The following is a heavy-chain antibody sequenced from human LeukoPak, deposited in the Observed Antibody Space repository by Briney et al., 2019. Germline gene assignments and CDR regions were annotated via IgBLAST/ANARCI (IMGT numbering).Heavy chain of an antibody. CDR1: GYTFTSYG. Sequence: ASVKVSCKASGYTFTSYGISWVRQAPGQGLEWMGWISAYNGNTNYAQKLQGRVTMTTDTSTSTAYMELRSLRSDDTAVYYCARAWLGLTGDGYTADNWFDPWGQGALVTVSS. CDR2: ISAYNGNT. V-gene: IGHV1-18*01. D-gene: IGHD5-24*01. CDR3: ARAWLGLTGDGYTADNWFDP. J-gene: IGHJ5*02.